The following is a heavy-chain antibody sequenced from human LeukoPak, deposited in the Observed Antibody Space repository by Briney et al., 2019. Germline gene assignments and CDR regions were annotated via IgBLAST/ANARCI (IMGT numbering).Heavy chain of an antibody. D-gene: IGHD6-13*01. CDR3: ALLPGIAAAGTPYYYYGMDV. J-gene: IGHJ6*02. CDR1: GGTFSSYA. V-gene: IGHV1-8*02. Sequence: ASVKVSCKASGGTFSSYAINWVRQATGQGLEWMGWMNPNSGNTGYAQKFQGRVTMTRNTSISTAYMELSSLRSEDTAVYYCALLPGIAAAGTPYYYYGMDVWGQGTTVTVSS. CDR2: MNPNSGNT.